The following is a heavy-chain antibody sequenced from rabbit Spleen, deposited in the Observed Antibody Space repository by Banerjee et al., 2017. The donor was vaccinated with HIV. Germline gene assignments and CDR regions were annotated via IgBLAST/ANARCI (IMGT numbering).Heavy chain of an antibody. CDR3: GRRDSDSIRGYCGL. V-gene: IGHV1S45*01. D-gene: IGHD2-1*01. Sequence: QEQLEESGGGLVKPEGSLTLTCKASGVSFSSSYWICWVRQAPGKGLEWIGCIYTGSASTYYASWAKGRFTISKTSSTTVTLQMTSLTAADTATYFCGRRDSDSIRGYCGLWGPGTLVTVS. J-gene: IGHJ4*01. CDR1: GVSFSSSYW. CDR2: IYTGSAST.